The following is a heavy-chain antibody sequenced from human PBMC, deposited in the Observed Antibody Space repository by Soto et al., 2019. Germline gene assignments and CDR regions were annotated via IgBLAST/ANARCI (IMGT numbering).Heavy chain of an antibody. V-gene: IGHV3-21*01. CDR1: GFTLTIYS. CDR3: ARGAYGYYDSSGYKDAFDI. J-gene: IGHJ3*02. Sequence: GGSLRLSCAVSGFTLTIYSIHWVRQAPGKGLEWVSSISSTGSYIYFADSVKGRFTISRDNAKNSLYLQMNSLRAEDTAVYYCARGAYGYYDSSGYKDAFDIWGQGTMVT. CDR2: ISSTGSYI. D-gene: IGHD3-22*01.